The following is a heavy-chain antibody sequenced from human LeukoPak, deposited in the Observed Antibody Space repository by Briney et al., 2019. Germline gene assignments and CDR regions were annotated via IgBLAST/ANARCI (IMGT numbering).Heavy chain of an antibody. J-gene: IGHJ4*02. CDR1: GFSVSGKF. V-gene: IGHV3-7*03. CDR2: IKQDGSEK. D-gene: IGHD3-3*01. CDR3: ARETEYYDFWSGYYL. Sequence: GGSLRLSCAASGFSVSGKFMSWVRQAPGKGLEWVANIKQDGSEKYYVDSVKGRFTISRDNAKNSLYLQMNSLRAEDAAVYYCARETEYYDFWSGYYLWGQGTLVTVSS.